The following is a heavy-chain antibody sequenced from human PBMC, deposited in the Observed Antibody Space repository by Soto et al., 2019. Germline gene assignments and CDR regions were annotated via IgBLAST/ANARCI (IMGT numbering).Heavy chain of an antibody. J-gene: IGHJ6*02. CDR1: GGSNSSSSYY. D-gene: IGHD2-15*01. Sequence: QLQLQESGPGLVKPSETLSLTCTVSGGSNSSSSYYWGWITQPPGKGLERIGSIIYSGSTYYNPSLMCPLTISVDTSKYQFSLMLRSVAAADTAVYYCARHLTYGSAGSWCSDFPYYGMYVWCHGTTVSVSS. V-gene: IGHV4-39*01. CDR3: ARHLTYGSAGSWCSDFPYYGMYV. CDR2: IIYSGST.